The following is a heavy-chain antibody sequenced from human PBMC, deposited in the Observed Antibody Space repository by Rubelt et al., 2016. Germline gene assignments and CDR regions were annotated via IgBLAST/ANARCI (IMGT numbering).Heavy chain of an antibody. J-gene: IGHJ5*02. Sequence: QVQLQESGPGLVKPSGTLSLTCAVSGGSISSSNWWSWVRQPPGKGLEWIGEIYHSGSTYYNPSLKSRVTISVDTSKNQFSLKLSSVTAADTAVYYCARESIAAAGKSWFDPWGQGTLVTVSS. V-gene: IGHV4-4*02. D-gene: IGHD6-13*01. CDR1: GGSISSSNW. CDR2: IYHSGST. CDR3: ARESIAAAGKSWFDP.